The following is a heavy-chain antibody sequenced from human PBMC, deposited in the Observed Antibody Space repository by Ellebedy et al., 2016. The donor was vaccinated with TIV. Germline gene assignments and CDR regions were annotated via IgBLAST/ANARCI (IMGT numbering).Heavy chain of an antibody. D-gene: IGHD2-21*01. V-gene: IGHV3-7*01. CDR3: ARWGLVGRPDYYGMDV. Sequence: GESLKISCAASGFTFSSYWMSWVRQAPGKGLEWVANIKQDGSEKYYVDSVKGRFTISRDNAKNSLYLQMNSLRAGDTAVYYCARWGLVGRPDYYGMDVWGQGTTVTVSS. J-gene: IGHJ6*02. CDR2: IKQDGSEK. CDR1: GFTFSSYW.